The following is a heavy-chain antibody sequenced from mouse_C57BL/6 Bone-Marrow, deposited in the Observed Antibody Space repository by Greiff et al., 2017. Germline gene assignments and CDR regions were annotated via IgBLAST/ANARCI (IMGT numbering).Heavy chain of an antibody. V-gene: IGHV1-81*01. CDR2: IYPRSGNT. CDR1: GYTFTSYG. CDR3: ARRHYGSSHWYFDV. D-gene: IGHD1-1*01. J-gene: IGHJ1*03. Sequence: QVQLQQSGAELARPGASVKLSCKASGYTFTSYGISWVKQRTGQGLEWIGEIYPRSGNTYYNEKFKGKATLTADKSSSTAYMELRSLTSADSAVYFCARRHYGSSHWYFDVWGTGTTVTVSS.